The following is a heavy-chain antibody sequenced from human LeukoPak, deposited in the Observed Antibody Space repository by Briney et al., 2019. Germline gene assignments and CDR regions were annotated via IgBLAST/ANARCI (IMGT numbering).Heavy chain of an antibody. CDR1: GFTFSSYA. J-gene: IGHJ4*02. V-gene: IGHV3-23*01. Sequence: GGSLRLSCAASGFTFSSYAMAWVRQSPGKGLEWVSCITGDGEYTYHTDSVKGRFTISRDNSKNRLYVKMNSLRAEDTAVYYCAKGTLGSCSGGSCYPLDYWGQGTLVTVSS. CDR3: AKGTLGSCSGGSCYPLDY. CDR2: ITGDGEYT. D-gene: IGHD2-15*01.